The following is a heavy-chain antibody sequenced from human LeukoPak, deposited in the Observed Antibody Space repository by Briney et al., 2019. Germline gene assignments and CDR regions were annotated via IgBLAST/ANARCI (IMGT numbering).Heavy chain of an antibody. D-gene: IGHD1-14*01. CDR2: IYHSGST. Sequence: SETLSLTCTVSGYSISSGYYWGWIRQPSGKGLEWIGSIYHSGSTYYNPSLKSRVTISVDTSKNQFSLKLSSVTAADTAVYYCARESEGFYYFDYWGQGTLATVSS. CDR1: GYSISSGYY. CDR3: ARESEGFYYFDY. J-gene: IGHJ4*02. V-gene: IGHV4-38-2*02.